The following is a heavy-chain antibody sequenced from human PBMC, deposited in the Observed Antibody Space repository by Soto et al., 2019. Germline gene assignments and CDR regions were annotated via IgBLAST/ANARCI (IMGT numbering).Heavy chain of an antibody. Sequence: QVQLVESGGGVVQPGRSLRLSCAASGFTFSTYGIHWVRQAPGKGLEWMAVISYDGSYEYYVDSVKGRFTISRDNSKNTLYLEMKSLRAEDTAVYYCARERLRSNMGDGMDVWGQGTTVTVSS. CDR3: ARERLRSNMGDGMDV. D-gene: IGHD3-16*01. V-gene: IGHV3-30*03. J-gene: IGHJ6*02. CDR1: GFTFSTYG. CDR2: ISYDGSYE.